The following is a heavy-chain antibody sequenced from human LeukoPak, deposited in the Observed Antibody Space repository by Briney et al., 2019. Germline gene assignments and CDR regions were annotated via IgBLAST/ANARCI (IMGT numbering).Heavy chain of an antibody. J-gene: IGHJ5*02. CDR1: GDSVSSNSAA. D-gene: IGHD1-14*01. CDR3: ARVSTTSNWFDP. V-gene: IGHV6-1*01. CDR2: TYYRSKWYN. Sequence: SQTLSLTCVISGDSVSSNSAAWNWIRQFPSRGLEWLGRTYYRSKWYNDYGVSVKSRISINPDTSKNQFSLQLNSVTPEDTAVYYCARVSTTSNWFDPWGQGTLVTVSS.